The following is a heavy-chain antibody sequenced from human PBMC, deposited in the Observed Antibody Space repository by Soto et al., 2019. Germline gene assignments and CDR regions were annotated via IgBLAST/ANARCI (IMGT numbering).Heavy chain of an antibody. V-gene: IGHV4-39*02. J-gene: IGHJ4*02. CDR3: CRVRDSWGCYFDS. D-gene: IGHD6-13*01. CDR2: IYYSGST. Sequence: QLQLQESGPGLVKPSETLSLTCTVSGGSITSKSFYWGLIRQPPGKGLEGLGSIYYSGSTYYNPSLKSRVTIPVDTSKNQFSLKLNSVTPADTALYYCCRVRDSWGCYFDSWGQGTLGTVSS. CDR1: GGSITSKSFY.